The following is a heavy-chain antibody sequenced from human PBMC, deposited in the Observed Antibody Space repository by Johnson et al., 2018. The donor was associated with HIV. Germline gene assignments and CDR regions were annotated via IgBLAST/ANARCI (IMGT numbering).Heavy chain of an antibody. J-gene: IGHJ3*02. V-gene: IGHV3-66*01. Sequence: VQLVESGGGVVRPGGSLRLSCAASGFTVSSNYMSWVRQAPGKGLEWVSVIYSGGSTYYADSVKGRFTISRDNSKNTLFLQMNSLRAGDTAVYYCARWSADAFDIWGQGTMVTVSS. CDR2: IYSGGST. CDR3: ARWSADAFDI. CDR1: GFTVSSNY.